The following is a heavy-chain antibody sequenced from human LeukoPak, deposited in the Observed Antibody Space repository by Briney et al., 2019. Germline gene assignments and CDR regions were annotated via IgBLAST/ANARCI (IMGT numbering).Heavy chain of an antibody. Sequence: SETLSLTCTVSGYSISSGYYWGWIRQPPGKGLEWIGSIYHSGSTYYNPSLKSRVTISVDTSKNQFSLKLSSVTAADTAVYYCARGSIAAAGYFDYWGQGTLVTVSS. CDR2: IYHSGST. D-gene: IGHD6-13*01. CDR3: ARGSIAAAGYFDY. CDR1: GYSISSGYY. V-gene: IGHV4-38-2*02. J-gene: IGHJ4*02.